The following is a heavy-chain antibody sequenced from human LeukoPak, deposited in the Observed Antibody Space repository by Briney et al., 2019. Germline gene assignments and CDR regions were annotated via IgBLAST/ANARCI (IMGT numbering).Heavy chain of an antibody. CDR2: ISSSSTYI. Sequence: GGSLRLSCSASGFXFSSYTINWVRQAPGKGLEWVSSISSSSTYIYYADSMKGRITVSRDNAKNSLFLQMNSLRAEDAAVYYCARGVGATPAFFDYWGQGTLVTVSS. CDR1: GFXFSSYT. D-gene: IGHD1-26*01. J-gene: IGHJ4*02. V-gene: IGHV3-21*01. CDR3: ARGVGATPAFFDY.